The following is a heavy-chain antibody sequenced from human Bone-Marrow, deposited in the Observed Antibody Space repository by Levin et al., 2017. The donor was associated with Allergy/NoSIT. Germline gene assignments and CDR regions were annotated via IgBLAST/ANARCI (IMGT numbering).Heavy chain of an antibody. CDR2: ISGSGEDT. V-gene: IGHV3-23*01. D-gene: IGHD2-21*01. CDR1: GFTFNNYA. CDR3: AKGVNPFHPYHFDY. J-gene: IGHJ4*02. Sequence: GESLKISCAASGFTFNNYAMSWVRQAPGKGLEWVSGISGSGEDTFYTDSAKGRFTISRDNSKDTLYLQMSSLTTEDTALYYCAKGVNPFHPYHFDYWGQGTSVTVSA.